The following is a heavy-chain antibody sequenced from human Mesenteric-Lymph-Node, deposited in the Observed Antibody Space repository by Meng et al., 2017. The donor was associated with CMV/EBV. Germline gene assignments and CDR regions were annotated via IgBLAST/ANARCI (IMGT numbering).Heavy chain of an antibody. CDR3: MRGAGEGGRDWFDP. CDR2: MNSNSGNT. J-gene: IGHJ5*02. CDR1: GYTFIDHD. Sequence: ASVKVSCKASGYTFIDHDINWVRQAAGQGLEWMGWMNSNSGNTGYAQKFQGRVTMTRDTSVSTAYMELSSLRFDDTAIYYCMRGAGEGGRDWFDPWGQGTLVTSPQ. D-gene: IGHD2-15*01. V-gene: IGHV1-8*01.